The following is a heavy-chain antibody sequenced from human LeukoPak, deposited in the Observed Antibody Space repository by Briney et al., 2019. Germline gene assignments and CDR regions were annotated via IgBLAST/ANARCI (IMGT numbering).Heavy chain of an antibody. CDR1: GGTFSSYA. V-gene: IGHV1-69*01. D-gene: IGHD3-9*01. CDR3: ARGGSDYDILTPPDH. CDR2: IIPIFGTA. J-gene: IGHJ4*02. Sequence: SVKVSCKASGGTFSSYAISWVRQAPGQGLEWMGGIIPIFGTANYAQKFQGGVTITANESTSTAYMELSSLRSEDTAVYYCARGGSDYDILTPPDHWGQGTLVTVSS.